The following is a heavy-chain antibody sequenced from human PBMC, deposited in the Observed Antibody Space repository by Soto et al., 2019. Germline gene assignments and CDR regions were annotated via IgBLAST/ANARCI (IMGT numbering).Heavy chain of an antibody. V-gene: IGHV1-18*01. D-gene: IGHD6-13*01. CDR3: AKGNIAAADTTGYYYYMDV. Sequence: ASVKVSCXASGYTFTSYGISWVRQAPGQGLEWMGWISAYNGNTNYAQKLQGRFTISRDNSKNTLYLQMNSLRAEDTAVYYCAKGNIAAADTTGYYYYMDVWGKGTTVTVSS. CDR2: ISAYNGNT. J-gene: IGHJ6*03. CDR1: GYTFTSYG.